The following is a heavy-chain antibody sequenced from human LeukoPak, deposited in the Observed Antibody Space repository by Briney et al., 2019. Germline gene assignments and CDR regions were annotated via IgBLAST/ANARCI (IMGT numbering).Heavy chain of an antibody. J-gene: IGHJ3*02. CDR3: ARDYDFWSGYYAFDI. D-gene: IGHD3-3*01. Sequence: SKTLSLTCTVSGGSISSYYWSWIRQPAGKGLEWIGRIYTSGSTNYNPSLKSRVTISVDTSKNQFSLKLSSVTAADTAVYYCARDYDFWSGYYAFDIWGQGTMVTVSS. V-gene: IGHV4-4*07. CDR1: GGSISSYY. CDR2: IYTSGST.